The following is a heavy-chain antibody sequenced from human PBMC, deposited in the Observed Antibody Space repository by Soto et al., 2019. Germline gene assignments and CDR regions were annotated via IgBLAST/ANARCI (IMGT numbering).Heavy chain of an antibody. CDR1: GFTFSSYG. CDR3: AKDPTIAPRWALDI. CDR2: ISADGSKK. D-gene: IGHD6-13*01. J-gene: IGHJ3*02. Sequence: PGGSLRLSCAASGFTFSSYGMHWVRQAPGKGPEWVAVISADGSKKDYADNVKGRFTISRDDAKNTLYLQMNSLRADDTAVYYCAKDPTIAPRWALDIWGQGTLVTVS. V-gene: IGHV3-30*18.